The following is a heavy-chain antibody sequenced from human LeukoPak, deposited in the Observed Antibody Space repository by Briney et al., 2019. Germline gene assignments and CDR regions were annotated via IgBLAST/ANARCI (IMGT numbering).Heavy chain of an antibody. CDR2: ISWNSGSI. CDR1: GFTFDDYA. CDR3: AKESRASYYFDY. D-gene: IGHD3-10*01. Sequence: GRSLRLSCAASGFTFDDYAMQWVRQAPGKGLEWVSGISWNSGSIGYADSVKGRFTISRDNAKNSLYLQMNSLRAEDTALYYCAKESRASYYFDYWGQGTLVTVSS. V-gene: IGHV3-9*01. J-gene: IGHJ4*02.